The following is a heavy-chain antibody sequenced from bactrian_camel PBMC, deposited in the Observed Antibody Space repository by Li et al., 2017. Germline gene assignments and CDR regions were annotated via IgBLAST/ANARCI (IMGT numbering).Heavy chain of an antibody. J-gene: IGHJ6*01. CDR1: RWIFSRCG. CDR2: TSSDGTT. CDR3: VKDLSVVVFVGFGH. D-gene: IGHD7*01. V-gene: IGHV3S53*01. Sequence: VQLVESGGGSVQAGGSLKLSCAASRWIFSRCGMDWHRQAPGKERELVSRTSSDGTTTYADSVKGRFTASRDNTKNTLYLQLNNLEIEDTAMYYCVKDLSVVVFVGFGHWGQGTQVTVS.